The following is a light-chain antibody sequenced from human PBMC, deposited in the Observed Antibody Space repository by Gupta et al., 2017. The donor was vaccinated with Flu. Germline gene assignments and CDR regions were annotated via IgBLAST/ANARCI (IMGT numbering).Light chain of an antibody. CDR3: QQHAGSPFT. CDR2: SAS. CDR1: QSLSGA. V-gene: IGKV3-20*01. J-gene: IGKJ3*01. Sequence: ELGLTSSSGSLSLSPGERATLSCRASQSLSGALAWYQQKPGQAPRLLIFSASGRATGTPGRFSGSGSGTDFTLTISRLEPEDFAVYYCQQHAGSPFTFGPGTTVDIK.